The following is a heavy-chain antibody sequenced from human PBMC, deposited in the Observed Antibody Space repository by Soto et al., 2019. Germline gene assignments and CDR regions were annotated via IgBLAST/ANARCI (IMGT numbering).Heavy chain of an antibody. V-gene: IGHV3-23*01. CDR2: ISGSGGTT. Sequence: SLRHSCSASVFTFSNYAMNLVLQSPGKGLEWVSIISGSGGTTYYADSVKGRFTISRDNSKNTLYLQMNSLRAEDTAVYYCARVASGSYYNVFDYWGQGTLVTVSS. CDR3: ARVASGSYYNVFDY. D-gene: IGHD3-10*01. J-gene: IGHJ4*02. CDR1: VFTFSNYA.